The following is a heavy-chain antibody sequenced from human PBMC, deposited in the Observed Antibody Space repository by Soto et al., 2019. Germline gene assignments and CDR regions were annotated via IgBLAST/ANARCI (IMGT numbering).Heavy chain of an antibody. D-gene: IGHD3-16*01. CDR1: GFTFSSYG. J-gene: IGHJ6*02. Sequence: QVQLVESGGGVVQPGRSLRLSCAASGFTFSSYGMHWVRQAPGKGLEWVAVISYDGSNNYYADSVKGRFTICRDNSKNTLYLQMNSLRAEDTAVYYCAKDGGTTYYYGMDVWGQGTTVTVSS. CDR2: ISYDGSNN. CDR3: AKDGGTTYYYGMDV. V-gene: IGHV3-30*18.